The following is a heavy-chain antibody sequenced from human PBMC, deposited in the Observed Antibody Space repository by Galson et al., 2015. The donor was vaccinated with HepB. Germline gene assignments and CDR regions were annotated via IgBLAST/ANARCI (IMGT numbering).Heavy chain of an antibody. D-gene: IGHD3-10*01. V-gene: IGHV3-30*04. CDR3: ASGELLWFGGEVGHFDY. Sequence: SLRLSCAASGFTFSSYAMHWVRQAPGKGLEWVAVISYDGSNKYYADSVKGRFTISRDNSKNTLYLQMNSLRAEDTAVYYCASGELLWFGGEVGHFDYWGQGTLVTVSS. J-gene: IGHJ4*02. CDR1: GFTFSSYA. CDR2: ISYDGSNK.